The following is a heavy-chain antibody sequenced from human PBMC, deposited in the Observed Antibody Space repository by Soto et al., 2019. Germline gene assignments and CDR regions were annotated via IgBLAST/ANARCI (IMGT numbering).Heavy chain of an antibody. CDR2: IWYDGSNK. CDR3: ARDPESSGWYDRYYYGMDV. J-gene: IGHJ6*02. V-gene: IGHV3-33*01. CDR1: GFTFSSYG. D-gene: IGHD6-19*01. Sequence: PGGSLRLSCAASGFTFSSYGMHWVRQAPGKGLEWVAVIWYDGSNKYYADSVKGRFTISRDNSKNTLYLQMNSLRAEDTAVYYCARDPESSGWYDRYYYGMDVWGQGTTVTVSS.